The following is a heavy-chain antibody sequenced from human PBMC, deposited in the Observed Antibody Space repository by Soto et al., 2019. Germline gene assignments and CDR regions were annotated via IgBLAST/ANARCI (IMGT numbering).Heavy chain of an antibody. J-gene: IGHJ5*02. CDR2: IIPIFGTA. V-gene: IGHV1-69*13. CDR3: ARGRLEPSPLPFDP. Sequence: SVKVSCKASGGTFRSYAISWVRQAPGQGLEWMGGIIPIFGTANYAQKFQGRVTITADESTSTAYMELSSLRSEDTAVYYCARGRLEPSPLPFDPWGQGNLVTVS. D-gene: IGHD1-1*01. CDR1: GGTFRSYA.